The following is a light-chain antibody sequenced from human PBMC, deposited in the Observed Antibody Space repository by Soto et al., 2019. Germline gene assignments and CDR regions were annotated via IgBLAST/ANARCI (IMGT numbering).Light chain of an antibody. CDR2: DVS. CDR3: SSYTSSSSYV. J-gene: IGLJ1*01. V-gene: IGLV2-14*01. Sequence: QSALTQPASVSGSPGQSITISCTGTSSDVGAYNSVSWYQQDPGKAPKLVIHDVSNRPSGVSNRFSGSKSGNTASLTISGLQAEAEADYYCSSYTSSSSYVFGSATKLTVL. CDR1: SSDVGAYNS.